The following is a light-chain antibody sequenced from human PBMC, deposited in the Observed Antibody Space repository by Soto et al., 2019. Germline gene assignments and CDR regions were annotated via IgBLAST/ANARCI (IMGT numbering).Light chain of an antibody. CDR3: NSYTSSSTYV. Sequence: VLSQPASVSGAPGQSITISCTGTTSDVGRYNYVSWYQQHPGKAPKLIIYDVSNRPSGVSNRFSGSKSGNTASLTISGLQAEDEADYYCNSYTSSSTYVFGTGTKVTVL. CDR2: DVS. V-gene: IGLV2-14*01. J-gene: IGLJ1*01. CDR1: TSDVGRYNY.